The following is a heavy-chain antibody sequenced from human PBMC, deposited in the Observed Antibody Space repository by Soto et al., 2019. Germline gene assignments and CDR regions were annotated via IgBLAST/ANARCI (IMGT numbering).Heavy chain of an antibody. V-gene: IGHV1-18*01. D-gene: IGHD1-1*01. J-gene: IGHJ6*03. CDR2: ISAYNGNT. CDR3: ARTTGTAHYYYYMDV. CDR1: GYTFTSYG. Sequence: ASVKVSCKASGYTFTSYGISWVRQAPGQGLEWMGWISAYNGNTNYARKLQGRVTMTTDTSTSTAYMELRSLRSDDTAVYYCARTTGTAHYYYYMDVWGKGTTVTVSS.